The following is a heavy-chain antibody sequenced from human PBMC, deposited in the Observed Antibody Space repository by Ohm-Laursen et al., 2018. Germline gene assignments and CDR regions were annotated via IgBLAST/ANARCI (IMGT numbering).Heavy chain of an antibody. CDR3: ARVPVYGDPRFDY. CDR2: IYHSGST. CDR1: GYSISSGYY. Sequence: PGTLSLTCTVSGYSISSGYYWGWIRQPPGKGLEWIGSIYHSGSTYYNPFLKSRVTISVDTSKNQFSLKLSSVTAADTAVYYCARVPVYGDPRFDYWGQGTLVTVSS. D-gene: IGHD4-17*01. J-gene: IGHJ4*02. V-gene: IGHV4-38-2*02.